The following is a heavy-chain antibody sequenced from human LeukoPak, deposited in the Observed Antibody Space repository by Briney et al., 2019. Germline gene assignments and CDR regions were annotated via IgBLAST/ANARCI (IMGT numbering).Heavy chain of an antibody. CDR3: AKIYSYGRQNYFDY. Sequence: GRSLRLSCAASAFTFDDYDMHWVRQAPGKGLEWVSGISWNSGNIGYADSVKGRFTISRDNAKSSLYLQMNSLRAEDTALYYCAKIYSYGRQNYFDYWGQGTLVTVSS. D-gene: IGHD5-18*01. J-gene: IGHJ4*02. CDR1: AFTFDDYD. V-gene: IGHV3-9*01. CDR2: ISWNSGNI.